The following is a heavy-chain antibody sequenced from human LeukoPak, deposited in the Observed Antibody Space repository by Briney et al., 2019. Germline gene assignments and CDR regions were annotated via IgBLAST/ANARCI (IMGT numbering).Heavy chain of an antibody. V-gene: IGHV4-39*01. J-gene: IGHJ4*02. D-gene: IGHD3-9*01. Sequence: SETLSLTCTVSGGSTSSSSYYWGWIRQPPGKGLEWIGSIYYSGSTYYNPSLKSRVTISVDTSKNQFSLKLSSVTAADTAVYYCARQPGSYYDILTGHIPGYWGQGTLVTVSS. CDR2: IYYSGST. CDR1: GGSTSSSSYY. CDR3: ARQPGSYYDILTGHIPGY.